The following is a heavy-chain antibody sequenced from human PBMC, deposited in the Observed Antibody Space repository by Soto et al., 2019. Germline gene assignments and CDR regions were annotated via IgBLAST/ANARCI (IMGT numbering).Heavy chain of an antibody. J-gene: IGHJ4*02. CDR3: ARDRDYGDYVFDY. CDR1: GGTFSSYA. Sequence: QVQLLQSGAEVKKPGSSVKVSCKASGGTFSSYAIIWVRQAPGQGLEWMGGIIPVFGTANYAQKFQGRVTITADESTFTAYMELSSLTSEDTAVYYCARDRDYGDYVFDYWGQGTLVTVSS. V-gene: IGHV1-69*01. CDR2: IIPVFGTA. D-gene: IGHD4-17*01.